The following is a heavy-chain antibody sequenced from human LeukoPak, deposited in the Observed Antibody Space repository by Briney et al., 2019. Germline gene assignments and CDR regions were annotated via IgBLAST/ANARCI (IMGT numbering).Heavy chain of an antibody. CDR2: ISYDGSNK. CDR1: GFTFSSYG. D-gene: IGHD6-13*01. V-gene: IGHV3-30*18. Sequence: GGSLRLSCAASGFTFSSYGMHWVRQAPGKGLEWVAVISYDGSNKYYADSVKGRFTISRDNSKNTLYLQMNSLRAEDTAVYYCAKHASSSWYGKLDYWGQGTLVTVSS. CDR3: AKHASSSWYGKLDY. J-gene: IGHJ4*02.